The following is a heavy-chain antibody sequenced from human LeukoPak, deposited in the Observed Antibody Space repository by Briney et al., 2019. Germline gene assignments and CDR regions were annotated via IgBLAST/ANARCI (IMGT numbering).Heavy chain of an antibody. V-gene: IGHV3-23*01. Sequence: GGSLRLSCAASGFTFSSYAMSWVRQAPGKGLEWVSAISGSGGSTYYADSVKGRFTISRDNSKNTLYLQMNSLRAEDTAVYYCARTIFGVVISPFDYWGQGTLVTVSS. J-gene: IGHJ4*02. CDR2: ISGSGGST. CDR3: ARTIFGVVISPFDY. CDR1: GFTFSSYA. D-gene: IGHD3-3*01.